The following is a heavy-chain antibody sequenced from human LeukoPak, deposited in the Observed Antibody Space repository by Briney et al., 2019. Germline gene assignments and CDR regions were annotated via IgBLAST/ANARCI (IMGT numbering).Heavy chain of an antibody. D-gene: IGHD4-23*01. V-gene: IGHV3-21*01. J-gene: IGHJ6*03. CDR1: GFTFSSYS. CDR2: ISSSSSYI. Sequence: PGGSLRLSCAASGFTFSSYSMNWVRQAPGKGLEWVSSISSSSSYIYYADSVKGRFTISRDNAKNSLYLQMNSLRAEDTAVYYCARVRGKGYYMDVWGKGTTVIVSS. CDR3: ARVRGKGYYMDV.